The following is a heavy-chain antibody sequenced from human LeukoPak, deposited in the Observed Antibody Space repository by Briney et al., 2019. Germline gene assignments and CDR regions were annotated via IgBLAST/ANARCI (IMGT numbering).Heavy chain of an antibody. Sequence: SETLSLTCTVSGGSFSGFLWSWIRQPPGKGLEWIGYIYYSGSTNYNPSLKSRVTISVDTSKNQFSLKLSSVTAADTAVYYCARASYYVGLDYWGQGTLVTVSS. CDR1: GGSFSGFL. V-gene: IGHV4-59*01. J-gene: IGHJ4*02. CDR3: ARASYYVGLDY. D-gene: IGHD1-26*01. CDR2: IYYSGST.